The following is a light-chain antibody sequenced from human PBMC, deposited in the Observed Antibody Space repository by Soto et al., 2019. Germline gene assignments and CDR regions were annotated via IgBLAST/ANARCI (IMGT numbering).Light chain of an antibody. CDR1: ESINRH. CDR3: QQSYSTLSIT. Sequence: DIQMTQSPSSLSASVGDRVTITCRASESINRHLNWYQQKPGKAPKLLIYAASSLQNGVPSRFSGSGSGTDFTLAISNLQPEDFATYYYQQSYSTLSITFGQGTRLESK. J-gene: IGKJ5*01. CDR2: AAS. V-gene: IGKV1-39*01.